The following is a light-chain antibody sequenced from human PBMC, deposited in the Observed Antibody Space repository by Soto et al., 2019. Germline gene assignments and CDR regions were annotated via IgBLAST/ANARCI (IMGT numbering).Light chain of an antibody. CDR1: GSDIGGYNF. CDR3: SSYAGTNNRYV. CDR2: EVN. Sequence: QSALTQPPSASGSPGQSVTISCTGTGSDIGGYNFVSWYQQHPGKVPKLIIYEVNKRPSGVPDRFSGSKSGNTASLTVSGLQADDEADYYCSSYAGTNNRYVFGTGTKVTLL. V-gene: IGLV2-8*01. J-gene: IGLJ1*01.